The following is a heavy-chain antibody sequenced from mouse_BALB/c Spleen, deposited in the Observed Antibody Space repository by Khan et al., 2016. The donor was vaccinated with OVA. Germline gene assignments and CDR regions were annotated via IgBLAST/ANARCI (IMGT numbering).Heavy chain of an antibody. J-gene: IGHJ2*01. CDR2: ISGDSSTF. CDR3: ATSYFYGYYFDY. V-gene: IGHV5-17*02. Sequence: QLVQSGGGLVQPGGSRKLSCAASGFTFSTYGMHWVRQAPEKGLEWVAYISGDSSTFYYADTVKGRFTISRDNPKNTLFLQMTSLMSEDTASYYCATSYFYGYYFDYWGPGTTLTVSS. D-gene: IGHD1-1*01. CDR1: GFTFSTYG.